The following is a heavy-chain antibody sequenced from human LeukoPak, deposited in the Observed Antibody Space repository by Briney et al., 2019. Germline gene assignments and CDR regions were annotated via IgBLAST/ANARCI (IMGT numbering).Heavy chain of an antibody. D-gene: IGHD3-10*01. CDR3: ARSDYGSDYGMDV. CDR2: IYHSGST. J-gene: IGHJ6*02. Sequence: PSETLSLTCAVSGGSISSGGYSWSWTRQPPGKGLEWIGYIYHSGSTYYNPSLKSRVTISVDRSKNQFSLKLSSVTAADTAVYYCARSDYGSDYGMDVWGQGTTVTVSS. CDR1: GGSISSGGYS. V-gene: IGHV4-30-2*01.